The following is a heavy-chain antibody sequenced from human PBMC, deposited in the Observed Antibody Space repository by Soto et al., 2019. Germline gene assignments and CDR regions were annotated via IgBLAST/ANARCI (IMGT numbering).Heavy chain of an antibody. V-gene: IGHV3-23*01. Sequence: VPLLESGGGLVQPGGSLRLSCAASGFTFSSYAMSWVRQAPGKGLEWVSGITASGGSTSYADSVKGRFTISRDNSKNTLYLQMNSLRAEDTAVYYCAHTQGIVLVPAAIWYWGQGTLVTVSS. CDR2: ITASGGST. J-gene: IGHJ4*02. CDR3: AHTQGIVLVPAAIWY. CDR1: GFTFSSYA. D-gene: IGHD2-2*02.